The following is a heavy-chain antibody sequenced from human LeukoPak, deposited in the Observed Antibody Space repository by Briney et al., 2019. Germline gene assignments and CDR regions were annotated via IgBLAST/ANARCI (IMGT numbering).Heavy chain of an antibody. D-gene: IGHD2-2*01. Sequence: GGSLRLSCAASGFTFSTYSMNWVRQAPGKGLEWVSYISSSTSTLYYADSVKGRFTISRDNAKNSLYLQMNSLRAEDTAVYYCARDHCSSTSCYVDYWGQGTLVTVSS. CDR1: GFTFSTYS. V-gene: IGHV3-48*01. J-gene: IGHJ4*02. CDR2: ISSSTSTL. CDR3: ARDHCSSTSCYVDY.